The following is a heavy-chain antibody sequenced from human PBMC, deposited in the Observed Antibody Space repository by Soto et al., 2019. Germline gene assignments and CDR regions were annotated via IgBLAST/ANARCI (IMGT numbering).Heavy chain of an antibody. CDR2: IYHSGST. CDR3: GNVPYC. V-gene: IGHV4-30-2*01. CDR1: GGSISSGGYS. D-gene: IGHD2-2*01. Sequence: PSETLSLTCAVSGGSISSGGYSWSWIRQPPGKGLEWIGYIYHSGSTYYNPSLKSRVTISVDRSKNQFSLKLSSGTASYTCEYYCGNVPYCRGQGTLVTGSS. J-gene: IGHJ4*02.